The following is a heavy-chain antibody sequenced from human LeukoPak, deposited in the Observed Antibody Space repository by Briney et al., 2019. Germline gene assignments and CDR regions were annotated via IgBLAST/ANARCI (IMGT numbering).Heavy chain of an antibody. J-gene: IGHJ4*02. D-gene: IGHD3-10*01. Sequence: GGSLRLSCAASGFTFSSYAMSWVRQAPGKGLEWVSAISGSGGSTYYADSVKGRFTISGDNSKNTPYLQMNSLRAEDTAVYYCAKGSDRLWFGEYWGQGTLVTVSS. CDR1: GFTFSSYA. V-gene: IGHV3-23*01. CDR3: AKGSDRLWFGEY. CDR2: ISGSGGST.